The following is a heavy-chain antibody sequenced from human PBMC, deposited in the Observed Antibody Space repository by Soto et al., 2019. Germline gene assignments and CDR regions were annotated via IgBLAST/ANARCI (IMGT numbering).Heavy chain of an antibody. CDR3: ARDPKGPWYYYYMDV. CDR1: GFTFSDYY. V-gene: IGHV3-11*01. Sequence: GGSLRLSCAASGFTFSDYYMSWIRQAPGKGLEWVSYISSSGSTIYYADSVKGRFTISRDNAKNSLYLQMNSLRAEDTAVYYCARDPKGPWYYYYMDVWGKGTTVTVSS. J-gene: IGHJ6*03. CDR2: ISSSGSTI.